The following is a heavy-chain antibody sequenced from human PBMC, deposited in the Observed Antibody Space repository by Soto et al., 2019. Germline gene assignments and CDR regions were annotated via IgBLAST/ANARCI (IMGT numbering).Heavy chain of an antibody. CDR2: ISAYNGNT. J-gene: IGHJ6*02. CDR1: GYTFTSYG. Sequence: EASVKVSCKASGYTFTSYGISWVRQAPGQGLEWMGWISAYNGNTNYAQKLQGRVTMTTDTSTSTAYMELRSLRSDDTAVYYCARDIASVDFWSGYHALLPHYYYYYGMDVWGQGTTVTVSS. V-gene: IGHV1-18*01. CDR3: ARDIASVDFWSGYHALLPHYYYYYGMDV. D-gene: IGHD3-3*01.